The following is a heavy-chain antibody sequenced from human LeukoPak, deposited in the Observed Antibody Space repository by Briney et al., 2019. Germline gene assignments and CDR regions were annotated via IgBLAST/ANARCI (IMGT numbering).Heavy chain of an antibody. V-gene: IGHV4-34*01. CDR3: ARGKRLRYFYWFPARCFYYYYGMDV. D-gene: IGHD3-9*01. CDR2: INHSGST. J-gene: IGHJ6*04. CDR1: GGSFSGYY. Sequence: SETLSLTCAVYGGSFSGYYWSWIRQPPGKGLEWIGEINHSGSTNYNPSLKSRVTISVDTSKNQFSLKLSSVTAADTAVYYCARGKRLRYFYWFPARCFYYYYGMDVWGKGTTVNVPS.